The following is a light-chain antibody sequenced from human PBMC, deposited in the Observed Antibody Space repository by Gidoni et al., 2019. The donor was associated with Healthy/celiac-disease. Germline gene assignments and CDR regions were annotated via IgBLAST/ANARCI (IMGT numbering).Light chain of an antibody. CDR3: QQSYSTPQLT. CDR2: AAS. V-gene: IGKV1-39*01. Sequence: DIQMTQSPSSLSASVGDRVTITCRASQSISSYLIWYQQKPGKATKLLIYAASSLQSRVPSRFSGSGSGTDFTLTISSLQPEDFATYYCQQSYSTPQLTFGGGTKVEIK. CDR1: QSISSY. J-gene: IGKJ4*01.